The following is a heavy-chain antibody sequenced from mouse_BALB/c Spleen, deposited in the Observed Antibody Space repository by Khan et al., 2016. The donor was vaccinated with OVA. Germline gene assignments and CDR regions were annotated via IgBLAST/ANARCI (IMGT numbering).Heavy chain of an antibody. D-gene: IGHD4-1*01. Sequence: VHLQQSGPELVKPGTSLKMSCSTAGFSFTAYLLHWVNPNPGQLLEWIGYIQPYIGATKRKEKFKGKATLPPDKSSNTAYMELSSLTSEDSAVYYYSSGNWQSYYFDYWGQGTTLTVSS. CDR1: GFSFTAYL. J-gene: IGHJ2*01. CDR2: IQPYIGAT. CDR3: SSGNWQSYYFDY. V-gene: IGHV1S136*01.